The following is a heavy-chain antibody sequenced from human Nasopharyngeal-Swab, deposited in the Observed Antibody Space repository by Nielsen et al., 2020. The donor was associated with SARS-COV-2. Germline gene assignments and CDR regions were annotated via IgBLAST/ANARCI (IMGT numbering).Heavy chain of an antibody. D-gene: IGHD1-26*01. J-gene: IGHJ4*02. CDR1: GFTFSTYA. CDR3: ARDGPSGSYDG. V-gene: IGHV3-30*14. Sequence: GGSLRLSCAASGFTFSTYAMHWVRQAPGKGLEWVAVISYDGINKYYADSVKGRFTISRDNFKNTLYLQMNSLRVEDTAIYYCARDGPSGSYDGWGQGTLVTVSS. CDR2: ISYDGINK.